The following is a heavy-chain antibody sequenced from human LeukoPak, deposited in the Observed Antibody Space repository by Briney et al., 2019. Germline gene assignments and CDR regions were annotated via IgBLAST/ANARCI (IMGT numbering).Heavy chain of an antibody. CDR2: INHSGST. CDR1: GGSFSGYY. D-gene: IGHD6-13*01. CDR3: ARIVPSIAAAGTAAYYYYGMDV. J-gene: IGHJ6*02. Sequence: SETLSLTCAVYGGSFSGYYWSWIRQPPGKGLEWIGEINHSGSTSYNPSLKSRVTISVDTSKNQFSLKLSSVTAADTAVYYCARIVPSIAAAGTAAYYYYGMDVWGQGTTVTVSS. V-gene: IGHV4-34*01.